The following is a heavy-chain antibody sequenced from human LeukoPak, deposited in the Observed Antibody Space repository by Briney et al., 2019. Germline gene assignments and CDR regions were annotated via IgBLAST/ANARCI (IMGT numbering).Heavy chain of an antibody. CDR1: GFTFDDYA. Sequence: GGSLRLSCAASGFTFDDYAMSWVRQAPGKGLEWVSGISGSGGSTYYADSVKGRFTISRDNSKNTLYLQMNSLRAEDTAVYYCARVLGCSGGSCYPYYFDYWGQGTLVTVSS. J-gene: IGHJ4*02. V-gene: IGHV3-23*01. CDR2: ISGSGGST. D-gene: IGHD2-15*01. CDR3: ARVLGCSGGSCYPYYFDY.